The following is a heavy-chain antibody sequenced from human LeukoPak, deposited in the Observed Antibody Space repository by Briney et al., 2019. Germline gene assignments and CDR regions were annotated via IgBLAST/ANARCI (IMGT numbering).Heavy chain of an antibody. CDR2: ISYDGSNK. J-gene: IGHJ6*04. CDR3: ARWMVRGVNYYYYGMDV. D-gene: IGHD3-10*01. Sequence: PGGSLRLSCAASGFTFSSYAMHWVRQAPGKGLEWVAVISYDGSNKYYADSVKGRFTISRDNSKNTPYLQMNSLRAEDTAVYYCARWMVRGVNYYYYGMDVWGKGTTVTVSS. CDR1: GFTFSSYA. V-gene: IGHV3-30*04.